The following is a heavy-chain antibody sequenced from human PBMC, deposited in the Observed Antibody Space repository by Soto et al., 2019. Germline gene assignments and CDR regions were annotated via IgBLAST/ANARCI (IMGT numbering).Heavy chain of an antibody. CDR3: ARVVGARSRSVYHYFIDV. CDR2: TYYRSKWYN. Sequence: SQTLSLTCAISGDSVSSTRPTWHWTRQSQARGLEWLGRTYYRSKWYNDYALSVESRITISPDTSKNQFSLQLNSVTPEDTAVYYCARVVGARSRSVYHYFIDVWGQGTTVTGSS. V-gene: IGHV6-1*01. CDR1: GDSVSSTRPT. J-gene: IGHJ6*03. D-gene: IGHD1-26*01.